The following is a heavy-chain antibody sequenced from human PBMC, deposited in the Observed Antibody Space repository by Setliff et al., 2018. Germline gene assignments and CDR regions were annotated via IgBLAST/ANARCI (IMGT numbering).Heavy chain of an antibody. Sequence: PSETLSLTCTVSGGSISGTSTETYLWSWIRQPPGKGLEFIGYVFFNGAAKYDPSLKSRVAISVDTSKNQFSLTLNSVTAADTAVYYCARGRNVAARLLDSWGQGARFTAPQ. CDR3: ARGRNVAARLLDS. J-gene: IGHJ4*02. V-gene: IGHV4-61*01. CDR1: GGSISGTSTETYL. D-gene: IGHD6-6*01. CDR2: VFFNGAA.